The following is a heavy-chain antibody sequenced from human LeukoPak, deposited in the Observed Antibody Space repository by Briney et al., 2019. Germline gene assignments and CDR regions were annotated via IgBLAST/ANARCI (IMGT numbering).Heavy chain of an antibody. CDR3: VRGNMHFDY. Sequence: SQTLSLTCAISGESVSSNGAAWNWIRRSPSRGLEWLGRTYYRSKWYNEYSVSVKSRITINPDTSKNQFSLQLNSVTPEDSAVYYCVRGNMHFDYWGQGTLVTVSS. V-gene: IGHV6-1*01. CDR2: TYYRSKWYN. J-gene: IGHJ4*02. D-gene: IGHD2-2*01. CDR1: GESVSSNGAA.